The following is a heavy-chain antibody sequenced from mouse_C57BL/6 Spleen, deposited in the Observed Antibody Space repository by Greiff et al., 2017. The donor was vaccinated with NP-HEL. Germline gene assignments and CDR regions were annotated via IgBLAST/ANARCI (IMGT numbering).Heavy chain of an antibody. CDR3: TRRAYGSSYDY. D-gene: IGHD1-1*01. CDR1: GYTFTDYE. CDR2: IDPETGGT. V-gene: IGHV1-15*01. J-gene: IGHJ2*01. Sequence: ESGAELVRPGASVTLSCKASGYTFTDYEMHWVKQTPVHGLEWIGAIDPETGGTAYNQKFKGKAILTADKSSSTAYMELRSLTSEDSAVYYCTRRAYGSSYDYWGQGTTLTVSS.